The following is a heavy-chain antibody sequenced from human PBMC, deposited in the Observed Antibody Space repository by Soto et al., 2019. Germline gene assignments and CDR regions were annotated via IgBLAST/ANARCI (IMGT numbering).Heavy chain of an antibody. D-gene: IGHD3-10*01. CDR2: IRSDTDGGTT. CDR3: VTDTLIRPI. V-gene: IGHV3-15*01. Sequence: GGSLRLSCAASGLTFGNAWMSWVRQAPGKGLEWVGRIRSDTDGGTTDYAAPVKGRFTISRDDSKDTLYLQMNSLTTEDTGGYYGVTDTLIRPIWGQGTLVTVSS. CDR1: GLTFGNAW. J-gene: IGHJ4*02.